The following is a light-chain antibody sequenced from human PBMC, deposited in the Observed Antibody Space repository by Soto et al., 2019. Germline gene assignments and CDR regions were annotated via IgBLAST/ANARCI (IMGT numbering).Light chain of an antibody. J-gene: IGKJ1*01. Sequence: EIVMTQSPATLSVCPGGRGTLSCRASQTISGTLAWYQQKPGQAPRLLIHGASTRAPGFPARFSGSGSGTDFTLTISSLQSEDFAVYYCQQYDNWPWTFGQGTKVDIK. CDR3: QQYDNWPWT. CDR2: GAS. CDR1: QTISGT. V-gene: IGKV3-15*01.